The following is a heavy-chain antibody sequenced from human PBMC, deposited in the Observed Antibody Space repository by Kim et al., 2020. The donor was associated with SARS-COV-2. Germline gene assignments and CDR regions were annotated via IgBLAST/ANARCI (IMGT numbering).Heavy chain of an antibody. Sequence: SETLSLTCAVYGGSFSGYYWSWIRQPPGKGLEWIGEINHSGSTNYNPSLKSRVTISVDTSKNQFSLKLSSVTAADTAVYYCAILGGEFDYGDYARGDYYYGMAVWGQGTTVTVSS. D-gene: IGHD4-17*01. CDR2: INHSGST. V-gene: IGHV4-34*01. CDR1: GGSFSGYY. CDR3: AILGGEFDYGDYARGDYYYGMAV. J-gene: IGHJ6*02.